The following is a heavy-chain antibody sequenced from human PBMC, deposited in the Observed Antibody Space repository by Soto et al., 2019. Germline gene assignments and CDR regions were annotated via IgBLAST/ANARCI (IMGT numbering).Heavy chain of an antibody. D-gene: IGHD4-17*01. Sequence: SETLSLTCTVSGGSMNSYYWSWIRQPPGKGLEWIGYIFSTGTTNYNPSLKSRVTISIDTSKNQFSLRLKSVTTADTAFYYCAREGAFGDTPWGQGXLVTVYS. J-gene: IGHJ5*02. CDR2: IFSTGTT. V-gene: IGHV4-59*01. CDR1: GGSMNSYY. CDR3: AREGAFGDTP.